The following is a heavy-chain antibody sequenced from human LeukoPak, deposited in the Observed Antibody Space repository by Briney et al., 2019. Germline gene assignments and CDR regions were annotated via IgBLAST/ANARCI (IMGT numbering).Heavy chain of an antibody. CDR3: ARDPLPAAIEYFQH. Sequence: GRSLRLSCAASGFTFSSYAMHWVRQAPGKGLEWVAVISYDGSNKYYADSVKGRFTISRDDSKNTLYLQMNCLRAEDTAVYYCARDPLPAAIEYFQHWGQGTLVTVSS. CDR2: ISYDGSNK. CDR1: GFTFSSYA. J-gene: IGHJ1*01. D-gene: IGHD2-2*01. V-gene: IGHV3-30-3*01.